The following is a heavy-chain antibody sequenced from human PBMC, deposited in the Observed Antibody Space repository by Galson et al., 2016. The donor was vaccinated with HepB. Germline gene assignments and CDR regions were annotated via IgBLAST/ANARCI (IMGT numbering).Heavy chain of an antibody. J-gene: IGHJ6*02. CDR1: GFAFDIYA. Sequence: SLRLSCAASGFAFDIYAIHWVRQAPGKGLEWVSGISWNSAYVGYADSVKGQFTISRDNSKNSLYLQMNSLRAEDTALYYRARVVRDYRTYSYSGPSYAMDVWGQGTTVTVSS. CDR3: ARVVRDYRTYSYSGPSYAMDV. V-gene: IGHV3-9*01. D-gene: IGHD5-18*01. CDR2: ISWNSAYV.